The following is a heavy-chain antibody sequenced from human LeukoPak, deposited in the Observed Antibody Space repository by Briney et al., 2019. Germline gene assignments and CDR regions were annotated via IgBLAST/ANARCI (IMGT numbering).Heavy chain of an antibody. V-gene: IGHV3-23*01. CDR3: AKVSAWAMVGATYFDY. J-gene: IGHJ4*02. CDR1: GFTFSSYT. D-gene: IGHD1-26*01. CDR2: ISGNSCST. Sequence: GGSLRLSCAASGFTFSSYTMSWVRQAPGKGLEWVSSISGNSCSTYYADSVKGRFTISRDNSKNTVYLQMNSLRAEDTAVYYCAKVSAWAMVGATYFDYWGQGTLVTVSS.